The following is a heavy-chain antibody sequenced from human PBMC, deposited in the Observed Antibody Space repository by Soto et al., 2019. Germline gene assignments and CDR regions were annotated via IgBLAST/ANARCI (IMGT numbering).Heavy chain of an antibody. CDR2: INPDNGNT. D-gene: IGHD2-15*01. J-gene: IGHJ5*02. CDR3: ARGIATGQLDP. CDR1: GYTFTRYT. V-gene: IGHV1-3*01. Sequence: QVQLVQSGAEVKKPGASVKISCKASGYTFTRYTMNWVRQAPGQRLEWMGWINPDNGNTKSSQKFLDRVIITRDTSASTAYMDLSSLRSEDTAVYYCARGIATGQLDPWGQGTLVTVSS.